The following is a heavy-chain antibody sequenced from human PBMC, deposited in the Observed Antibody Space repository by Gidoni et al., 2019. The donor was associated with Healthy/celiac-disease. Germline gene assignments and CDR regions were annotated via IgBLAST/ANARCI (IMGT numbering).Heavy chain of an antibody. J-gene: IGHJ6*02. CDR3: ARGLIVVVPAAMVYYYYGMDV. V-gene: IGHV4-34*01. Sequence: QVQLQQWGAGLLKPSETLSLTCAVYGGSFSGYYWSWIRQPPGKGLEWIGESNHSGSTNYNPSLKSRVTISVDTSKNQFSLKLSSVTAADTAVYYCARGLIVVVPAAMVYYYYGMDVWGQGTTVTVSS. CDR2: SNHSGST. CDR1: GGSFSGYY. D-gene: IGHD2-2*01.